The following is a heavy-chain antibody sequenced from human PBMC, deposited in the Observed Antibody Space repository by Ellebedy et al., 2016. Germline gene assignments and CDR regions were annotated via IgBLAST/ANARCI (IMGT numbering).Heavy chain of an antibody. CDR1: GYTFTSYD. J-gene: IGHJ6*03. Sequence: ASVKVSXXASGYTFTSYDINWVRQATGQGLEWMGWMNPNSGNTGYAQKFQGRVTMTRDTSTSTVYMELSSLRSEDTAVYYCARDRGQLVPNYYMDVWGKGTTVTVSS. CDR2: MNPNSGNT. V-gene: IGHV1-8*01. CDR3: ARDRGQLVPNYYMDV. D-gene: IGHD6-13*01.